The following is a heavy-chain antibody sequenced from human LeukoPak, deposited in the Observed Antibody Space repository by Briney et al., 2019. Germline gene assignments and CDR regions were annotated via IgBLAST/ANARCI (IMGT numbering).Heavy chain of an antibody. J-gene: IGHJ3*02. CDR3: ARRERWSRNDAFDI. V-gene: IGHV4-38-2*02. CDR1: EYSITSGYY. CDR2: IDYSGST. D-gene: IGHD4-23*01. Sequence: SETLSLTCSVSEYSITSGYYWGWVRQPPGKGLEWIASIDYSGSTYHNPSLRSRVTVSVDTSKNQFSLKLSSVTAADTAVYHCARRERWSRNDAFDIWGQGTMVTVSS.